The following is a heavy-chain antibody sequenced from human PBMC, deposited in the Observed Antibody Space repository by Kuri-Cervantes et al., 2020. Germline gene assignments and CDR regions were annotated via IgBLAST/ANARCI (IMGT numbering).Heavy chain of an antibody. J-gene: IGHJ3*02. CDR3: AKNYLGYCSGGSCYDAFDI. Sequence: GGSLRLSCAASGFTFDDYAMHWVRQAPGKGLEWVSGISWNSGSIGYADSVKGRFTISRDNAKNSLYLQMNSLRAEDTAVYYCAKNYLGYCSGGSCYDAFDIWGQGTMVTVSS. V-gene: IGHV3-9*01. D-gene: IGHD2-15*01. CDR2: ISWNSGSI. CDR1: GFTFDDYA.